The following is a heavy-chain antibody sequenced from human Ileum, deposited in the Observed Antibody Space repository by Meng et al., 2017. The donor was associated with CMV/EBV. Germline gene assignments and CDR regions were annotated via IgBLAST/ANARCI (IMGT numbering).Heavy chain of an antibody. CDR3: ARKNNFDH. V-gene: IGHV3-7*01. CDR1: GFTFSSYW. J-gene: IGHJ4*02. CDR2: IKQDGSEK. Sequence: GESLKISCAASGFTFSSYWMSWVRQAPGKGLEWVANIKQDGSEKYYVDSVKGRFTVSRDNAKKSLYLQMNSLRVEDTALYYCARKNNFDHWGQGTQVTVSS.